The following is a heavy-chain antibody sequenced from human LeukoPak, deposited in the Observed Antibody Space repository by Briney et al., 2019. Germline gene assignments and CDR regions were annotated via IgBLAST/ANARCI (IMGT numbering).Heavy chain of an antibody. V-gene: IGHV4-30-4*01. D-gene: IGHD6-13*01. Sequence: PSQTLSLTCIVSGGSISSGDYYWSWIRQPPGKGLEWIGYIYYSGSTGYNPSLKSRATISVDTSKNQFSLKLSSVTAADTAVYYCARARRYSSSWYFFNYWGQGTLVTVSS. CDR2: IYYSGST. CDR1: GGSISSGDYY. J-gene: IGHJ4*02. CDR3: ARARRYSSSWYFFNY.